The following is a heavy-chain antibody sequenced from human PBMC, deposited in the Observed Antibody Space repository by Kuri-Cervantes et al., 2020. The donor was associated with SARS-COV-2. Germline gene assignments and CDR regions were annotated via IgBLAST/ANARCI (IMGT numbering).Heavy chain of an antibody. CDR2: IYTSGST. D-gene: IGHD3-3*01. CDR1: GGSISSGSYY. V-gene: IGHV4-61*02. CDR3: ASNPNYDFWSGYFDY. Sequence: SETLSLTCTVSGGSISSGSYYWSWIRQPAGKGLEWIGRIYTSGSTNYNPSLKSRVTISVDTSKNQFSLKLSSVTAADTAVYYCASNPNYDFWSGYFDYWGQGTLVTDSS. J-gene: IGHJ4*02.